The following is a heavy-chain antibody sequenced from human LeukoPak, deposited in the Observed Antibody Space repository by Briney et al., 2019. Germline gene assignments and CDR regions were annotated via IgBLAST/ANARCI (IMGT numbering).Heavy chain of an antibody. CDR1: GYTLTDYY. Sequence: ASVKLSCKASGYTLTDYYIHWVRQAPGQGLEWMGWINPNSGDTTYAQKFQGRVTMTRDTPINSAYMDLSRLNSDDTAVYFCAREEQYNNFFDYWGQGTLVTVSS. D-gene: IGHD1/OR15-1a*01. CDR2: INPNSGDT. V-gene: IGHV1-2*02. CDR3: AREEQYNNFFDY. J-gene: IGHJ4*02.